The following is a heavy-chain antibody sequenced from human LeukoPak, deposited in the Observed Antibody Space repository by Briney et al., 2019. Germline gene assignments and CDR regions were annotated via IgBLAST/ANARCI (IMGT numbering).Heavy chain of an antibody. J-gene: IGHJ4*02. CDR1: GGSISSHY. V-gene: IGHV4-4*07. D-gene: IGHD5-18*01. CDR2: MYVSTST. CDR3: ARDGSWDSYGYYFDS. Sequence: PSETLSLTCTVSGGSISSHYWSWIRQPAGKGLEWIGRMYVSTSTHYNPSLKSRVTMSLDTSKNQFSLKMSSVTAADTAVYYCARDGSWDSYGYYFDSWGQGTLVTVSS.